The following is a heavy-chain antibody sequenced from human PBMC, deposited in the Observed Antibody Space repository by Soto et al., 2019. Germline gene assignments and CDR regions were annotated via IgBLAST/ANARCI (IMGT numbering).Heavy chain of an antibody. CDR3: ARVTSQQLVRGYFDY. D-gene: IGHD6-13*01. J-gene: IGHJ4*02. CDR1: GGSFSGYY. Sequence: SETLSLTCAVYGGSFSGYYWSWIRQPPGKGLEWIGEINHSGSTNYNPSLKSRVTISVDTSKNQFSLKLSSVTAADTAVYYCARVTSQQLVRGYFDYWGQGTLVTSPQ. CDR2: INHSGST. V-gene: IGHV4-34*01.